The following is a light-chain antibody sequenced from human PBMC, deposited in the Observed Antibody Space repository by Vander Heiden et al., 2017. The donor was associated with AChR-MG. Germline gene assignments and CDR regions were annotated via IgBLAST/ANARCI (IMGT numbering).Light chain of an antibody. CDR2: AAS. CDR1: QSISSY. V-gene: IGKV1-39*01. Sequence: DIQMAQSPSTLSASVGDRVTITCRASQSISSYLNWYQQKPGKAAKLLIYAASSLQSWVPSRFSGSGSGTDFTLTISSLQPDDFASYYCQQSYSTPWTFGQGTKVEIK. J-gene: IGKJ1*01. CDR3: QQSYSTPWT.